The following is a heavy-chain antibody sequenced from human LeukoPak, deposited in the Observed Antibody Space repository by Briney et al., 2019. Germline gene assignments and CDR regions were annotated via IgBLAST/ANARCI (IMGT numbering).Heavy chain of an antibody. CDR1: GGSFSGYY. J-gene: IGHJ4*02. V-gene: IGHV4-34*01. Sequence: SETLSLTCAVYGGSFSGYYWSWIRQPPGKGLEWIGYIYHSGSTYYNPSLKSRVTISVDRSKNQFSLKLSSVTAADTAVYYCARGTYDYVWGSYRWAFDYWGQGTLVTVSS. CDR2: IYHSGST. D-gene: IGHD3-16*02. CDR3: ARGTYDYVWGSYRWAFDY.